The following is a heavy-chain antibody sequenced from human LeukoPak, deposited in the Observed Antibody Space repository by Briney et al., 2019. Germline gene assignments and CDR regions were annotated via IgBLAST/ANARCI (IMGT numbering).Heavy chain of an antibody. J-gene: IGHJ4*02. D-gene: IGHD2-2*01. Sequence: SETLSLTCTVSGGSISSGGYYWSWIRQHPGKGLEWIGYIYYSGSTYYNPSLKSRVTISVDTSKNQFSLKLSSVTAADTAVYYCARGLATAQGEAAMPLWGQGTLVTVSS. CDR3: ARGLATAQGEAAMPL. CDR2: IYYSGST. V-gene: IGHV4-31*03. CDR1: GGSISSGGYY.